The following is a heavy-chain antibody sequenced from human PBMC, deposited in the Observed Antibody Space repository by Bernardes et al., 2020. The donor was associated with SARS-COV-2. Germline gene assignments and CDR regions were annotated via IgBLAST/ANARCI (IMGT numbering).Heavy chain of an antibody. V-gene: IGHV3-21*01. CDR1: GFTFSTYS. D-gene: IGHD3-22*01. CDR3: ARERYYYDSSGLLDY. CDR2: ISSSSNYI. J-gene: IGHJ4*02. Sequence: GGSLRLSCAASGFTFSTYSMNWVRQAPGKGLEWVSSISSSSNYIYYADSVKGRFTISRDNAKNSLYLQMNSLRAEDTAVYYCARERYYYDSSGLLDYWGQGTLVTVSS.